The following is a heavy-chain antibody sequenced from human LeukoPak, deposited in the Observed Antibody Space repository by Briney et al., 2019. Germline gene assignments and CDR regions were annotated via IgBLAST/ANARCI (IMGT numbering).Heavy chain of an antibody. CDR2: INWNGGST. CDR3: ASSGLDSDAFDI. Sequence: WIRQPPGKGLEWVSGINWNGGSTGYADSVKGRFTISRDNAKNSLYLQMNSLRAEDTALYYCASSGLDSDAFDIWGQGTMVTVSS. V-gene: IGHV3-20*03. J-gene: IGHJ3*02. D-gene: IGHD3-22*01.